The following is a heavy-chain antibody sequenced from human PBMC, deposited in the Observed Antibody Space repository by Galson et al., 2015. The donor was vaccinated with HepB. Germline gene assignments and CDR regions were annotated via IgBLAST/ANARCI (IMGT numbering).Heavy chain of an antibody. D-gene: IGHD6-19*01. CDR1: GFTFSDYG. CDR2: IWYDGSNK. Sequence: SLRLSCAASGFTFSDYGIHWVRQAPGKGLEWVVVIWYDGSNKYYSDSVKGRFTISRDRFKNTVDLQMNSLRAEDTAVYYCARDKEGRGWYHSYYGMDIWGQGTTVTVSS. V-gene: IGHV3-33*01. J-gene: IGHJ6*02. CDR3: ARDKEGRGWYHSYYGMDI.